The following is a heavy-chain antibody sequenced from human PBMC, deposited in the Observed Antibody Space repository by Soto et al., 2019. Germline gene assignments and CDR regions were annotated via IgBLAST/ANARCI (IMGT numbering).Heavy chain of an antibody. CDR1: GFTFSSYA. CDR2: ISYDGSNK. V-gene: IGHV3-30*18. Sequence: GGSLRLSCAASGFTFSSYAMHWVRQAPGKGVEWVAVISYDGSNKNYADSVKGRFTVSRDNSKNTLYLQMNSLRAEDTAVYYCAKGRYGSGTYLDDLSYHYGLDVWGQGTTVTVSS. D-gene: IGHD3-10*01. CDR3: AKGRYGSGTYLDDLSYHYGLDV. J-gene: IGHJ6*02.